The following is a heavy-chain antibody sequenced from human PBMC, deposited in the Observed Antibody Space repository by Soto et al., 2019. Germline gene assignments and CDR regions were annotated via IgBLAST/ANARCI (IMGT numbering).Heavy chain of an antibody. CDR3: ASCRSTRLCYSMDV. J-gene: IGHJ6*02. Sequence: EVQLLESGGGLVQPGGSLRLSCAASGFTFSSYAMSWVRQAPGKLLEWVSAISGSGGSTYYADSVKGRFTISRNTSKNTLYLQMNSLSAGDTAVYYCASCRSTRLCYSMDVWGQGTTVTVSS. V-gene: IGHV3-23*01. CDR2: ISGSGGST. CDR1: GFTFSSYA. D-gene: IGHD3-16*01.